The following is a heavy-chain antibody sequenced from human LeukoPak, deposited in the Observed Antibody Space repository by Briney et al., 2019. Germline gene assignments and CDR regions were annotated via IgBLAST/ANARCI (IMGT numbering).Heavy chain of an antibody. CDR1: GFTFSSYG. CDR2: IWYDGSNK. V-gene: IGHV3-33*06. J-gene: IGHJ4*02. Sequence: GGSLRLSCAASGFTFSSYGMHWVRQAPGKGLEWVAVIWYDGSNKYYADSVKGRFTISRDNSKNTLYLQMNSLGAEDTAVYYCAKDDTDTDFDYWGQGTLVTVSS. CDR3: AKDDTDTDFDY.